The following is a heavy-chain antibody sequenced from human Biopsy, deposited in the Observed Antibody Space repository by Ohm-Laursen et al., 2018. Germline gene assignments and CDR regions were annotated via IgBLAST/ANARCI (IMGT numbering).Heavy chain of an antibody. CDR2: IYPNSGDT. J-gene: IGHJ4*02. CDR1: GDAFLGYY. V-gene: IGHV1-2*02. D-gene: IGHD3-3*01. CDR3: ARDLLEWSLPS. Sequence: SSVKVSCKISGDAFLGYYLHWVRQAPGQGLEWMGSIYPNSGDTDFAQKFQGRVSMTRDTSVSTAHLELSSLRSDDTAIYYCARDLLEWSLPSWGQGTLVTVSS.